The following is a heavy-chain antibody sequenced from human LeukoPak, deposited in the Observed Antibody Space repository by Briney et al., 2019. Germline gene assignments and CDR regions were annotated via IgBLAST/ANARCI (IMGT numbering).Heavy chain of an antibody. J-gene: IGHJ6*03. CDR1: GSSLSSGYY. CDR3: PSRSGSCSSSSCYYYYYYMDV. V-gene: IGHV4-38-2*01. D-gene: IGHD2-2*01. CDR2: VFHSGST. Sequence: SETLSLTCAVSGSSLSSGYYWAWIRQPPGKGLEWIGSVFHSGSTYYNPSLKSRVPIPLDTSKNQFSLRLSSVTAADTSVYYCPSRSGSCSSSSCYYYYYYMDVWGKGTTVTVSS.